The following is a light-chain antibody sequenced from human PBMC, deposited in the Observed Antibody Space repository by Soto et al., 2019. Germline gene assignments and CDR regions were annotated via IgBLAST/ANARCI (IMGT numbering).Light chain of an antibody. CDR3: CSYAGSSTFAFYV. V-gene: IGLV2-23*02. CDR1: SSDVGSYNL. J-gene: IGLJ1*01. CDR2: EVS. Sequence: QSLLTQPASVSGSPGQSITISCNGTSSDVGSYNLVSWYQQHPGKAPKLMIYEVSKRPSGVSNRFSGSKSGNTASLTISGLQAEDEADYYCCSYAGSSTFAFYVFGTGTKVTVL.